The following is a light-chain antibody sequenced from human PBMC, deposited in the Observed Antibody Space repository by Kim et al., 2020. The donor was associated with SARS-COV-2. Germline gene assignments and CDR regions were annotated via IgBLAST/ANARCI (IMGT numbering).Light chain of an antibody. V-gene: IGLV2-8*01. J-gene: IGLJ1*01. CDR1: SSDVGGYNY. CDR3: ISYAGNNVYV. Sequence: GRAVTIACTGTSSDVGGYNYVSWYQQHPGKAPQLMIYEVNRRPSGVPDRFSGSKSGNTASLTVSGLQAEDEAEYYCISYAGNNVYVFGTGTKVTVL. CDR2: EVN.